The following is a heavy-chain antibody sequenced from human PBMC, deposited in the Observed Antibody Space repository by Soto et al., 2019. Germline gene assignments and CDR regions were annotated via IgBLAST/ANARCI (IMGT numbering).Heavy chain of an antibody. J-gene: IGHJ5*02. CDR1: GVTFSTYA. Sequence: GGSRRLSCAASGVTFSTYAMAWVRQAPGKGLEWVSTISDTGGGTFYAGSVKGRFTISRDNSNNTLYLQMQRLRAEDTTISFCAIGRRKTSGSNTWFDPWGRGTQVTVSS. D-gene: IGHD2-15*01. V-gene: IGHV3-23*01. CDR2: ISDTGGGT. CDR3: AIGRRKTSGSNTWFDP.